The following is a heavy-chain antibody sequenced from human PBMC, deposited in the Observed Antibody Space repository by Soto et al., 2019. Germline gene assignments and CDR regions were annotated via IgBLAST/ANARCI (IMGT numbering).Heavy chain of an antibody. V-gene: IGHV1-69*12. CDR2: IIPIFGTA. D-gene: IGHD2-15*01. Sequence: QVQLVQSGAEVKKPGSSVKVSCNASGGTFSSYAISWVRQAPGQGLEWMGGIIPIFGTANYAQKFQGSVTITADESKSTAYMELSSLRSEDTAVYYCAGESRYCSGGSCYFAPGIDYWGQGTLVTVSS. J-gene: IGHJ4*02. CDR1: GGTFSSYA. CDR3: AGESRYCSGGSCYFAPGIDY.